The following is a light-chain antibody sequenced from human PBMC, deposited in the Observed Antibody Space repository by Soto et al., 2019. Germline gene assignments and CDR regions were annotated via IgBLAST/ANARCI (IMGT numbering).Light chain of an antibody. J-gene: IGKJ1*01. Sequence: EIVLTQSPGTLSLSPGERATLSCRASQSVTNRYLAWYRQKPGQAPRLLIFGASIRDTGIPDRFSGSGSWTDFTLTINRLEPEDFAVYYCQQYGSSPGTFGQGTKVEIK. V-gene: IGKV3-20*01. CDR1: QSVTNRY. CDR3: QQYGSSPGT. CDR2: GAS.